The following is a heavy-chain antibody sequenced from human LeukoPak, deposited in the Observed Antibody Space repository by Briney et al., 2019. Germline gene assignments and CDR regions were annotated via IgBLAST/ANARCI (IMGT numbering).Heavy chain of an antibody. D-gene: IGHD6-19*01. CDR2: INPNTGGT. CDR1: EFIFTGYY. V-gene: IGHV1-2*02. CDR3: ARDHPNSSGWSGRVEAFDL. J-gene: IGHJ3*01. Sequence: ASVKVSCKASEFIFTGYYIHWVRQAPGQGLEWMGWINPNTGGTNYAQKFQGRVTMTRDTSISTAYMDLKSLRSDDTAVYYCARDHPNSSGWSGRVEAFDLWGQGTTVTASS.